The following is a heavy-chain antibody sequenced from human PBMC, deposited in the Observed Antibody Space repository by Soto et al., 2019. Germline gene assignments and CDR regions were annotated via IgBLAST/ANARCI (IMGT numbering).Heavy chain of an antibody. Sequence: SETLSLTCTVSGGSISSYYWSWIRQPPGKGLEWIGYIYYSGSTNYNPSLKSRVTISVDTSKNQFSLKLSSVTAADTAVYYCASPTVTLYYFDYWGQGTLVTVSS. J-gene: IGHJ4*02. V-gene: IGHV4-59*08. D-gene: IGHD4-17*01. CDR3: ASPTVTLYYFDY. CDR2: IYYSGST. CDR1: GGSISSYY.